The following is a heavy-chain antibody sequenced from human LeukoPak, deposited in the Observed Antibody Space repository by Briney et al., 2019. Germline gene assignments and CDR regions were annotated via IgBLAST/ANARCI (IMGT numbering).Heavy chain of an antibody. V-gene: IGHV3-7*01. CDR2: IKQDGSEK. J-gene: IGHJ4*02. CDR1: GFTFTDAW. Sequence: GGSLRLSCAASGFTFTDAWMSWVRQAPGKGLEWVANIKQDGSEKYYVDSVKGRFTISRDNAKNSLYLQMSSLRAEDTAVYHCARDSGHYYGSGSYPDYWGQGTLVTVSS. CDR3: ARDSGHYYGSGSYPDY. D-gene: IGHD3-10*01.